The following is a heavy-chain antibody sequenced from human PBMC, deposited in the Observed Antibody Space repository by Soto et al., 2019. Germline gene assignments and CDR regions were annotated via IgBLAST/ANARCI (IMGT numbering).Heavy chain of an antibody. V-gene: IGHV4-34*01. J-gene: IGHJ4*02. CDR1: GGSFSGYY. CDR3: AGTYYYDSSGFWPL. D-gene: IGHD3-22*01. CDR2: INYSGST. Sequence: SETLSLTCAVYGGSFSGYYWSWIRQPPGKGLEWIGEINYSGSTNYNPSLKSRVTISVDTSKNQFSLKLSSVTAADTAVYYCAGTYYYDSSGFWPLWGQGTLVTVSS.